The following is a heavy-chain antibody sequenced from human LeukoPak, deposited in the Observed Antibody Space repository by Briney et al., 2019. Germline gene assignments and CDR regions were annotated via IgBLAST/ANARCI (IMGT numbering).Heavy chain of an antibody. V-gene: IGHV4-4*07. CDR3: ARVRGGPPAGSDT. CDR2: IYASGST. D-gene: IGHD3-10*01. CDR1: GGSISSYY. Sequence: SETLSLTCTVSGGSISSYYWSWIRQPAEKGLEWIGRIYASGSTHYNPSLMSRVTMSVDTSKKQFSLNLSSVTAADTAVYYCARVRGGPPAGSDTRGEGTLVT. J-gene: IGHJ4*02.